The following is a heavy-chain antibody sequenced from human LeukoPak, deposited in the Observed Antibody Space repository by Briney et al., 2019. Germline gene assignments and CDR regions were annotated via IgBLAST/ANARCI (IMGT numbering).Heavy chain of an antibody. J-gene: IGHJ4*02. Sequence: GGSLRLSCAASGFTFSSYAMTWVCQAPGKGLEWVSAISGSGGSTYYADSVKGRFTISRDNSKNTLYLQMNSLRVDDTAVYYCAKDSSGWSKDCWGQGTLVTVSS. CDR3: AKDSSGWSKDC. D-gene: IGHD6-19*01. CDR1: GFTFSSYA. CDR2: ISGSGGST. V-gene: IGHV3-23*01.